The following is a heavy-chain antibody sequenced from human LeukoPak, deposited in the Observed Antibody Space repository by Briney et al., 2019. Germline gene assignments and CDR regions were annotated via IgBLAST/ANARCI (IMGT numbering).Heavy chain of an antibody. CDR2: IYYSGST. D-gene: IGHD3-10*01. Sequence: SESLFLTCTVSGGSISSGGYYWSWIRQHPGKGLEWIGYIYYSGSTYYNPSLKSRVTISVDTSKNQFSLKLSSVTAADTAVYYCARDRRLGPHYYGSGSYYYYYYGMDVWGQGTTVAVSS. V-gene: IGHV4-31*03. CDR3: ARDRRLGPHYYGSGSYYYYYYGMDV. J-gene: IGHJ6*02. CDR1: GGSISSGGYY.